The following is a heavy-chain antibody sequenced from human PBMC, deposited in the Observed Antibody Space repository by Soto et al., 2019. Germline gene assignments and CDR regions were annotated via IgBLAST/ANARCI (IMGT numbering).Heavy chain of an antibody. Sequence: SETLSLTCTVSGGSISNYYWTWIRQPAGKGLEWIGRIYSSGSTNYNSSLKSRVTMSVDTSKDQFSLKLTSVTAADTAVYYCARQTTFSSSWYDYWGQGTLVTVSS. CDR1: GGSISNYY. V-gene: IGHV4-4*07. J-gene: IGHJ4*02. CDR2: IYSSGST. CDR3: ARQTTFSSSWYDY. D-gene: IGHD6-13*01.